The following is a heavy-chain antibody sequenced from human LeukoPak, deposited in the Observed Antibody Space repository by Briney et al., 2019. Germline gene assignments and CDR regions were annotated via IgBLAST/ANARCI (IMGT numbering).Heavy chain of an antibody. CDR2: ISYSGST. CDR3: ARDSSSSWSWFDP. J-gene: IGHJ5*02. Sequence: SETLSLTCTVSGGSISSYYWNWIRQPPGKGLEWIGYISYSGSTNYNPSLKSRVAISVDTSKNQFSLKLTSVTAADTAVYYCARDSSSSWSWFDPWGQGTLVTVSS. V-gene: IGHV4-59*01. CDR1: GGSISSYY. D-gene: IGHD6-13*01.